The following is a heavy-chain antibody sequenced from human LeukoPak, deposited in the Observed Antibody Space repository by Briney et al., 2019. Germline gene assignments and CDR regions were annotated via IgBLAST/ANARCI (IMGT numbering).Heavy chain of an antibody. D-gene: IGHD6-6*01. CDR1: GFTFTNYG. CDR2: MSYDGSNK. V-gene: IGHV3-30*04. CDR3: ARADSSIAARLSRSSIFNYYYYMDV. J-gene: IGHJ6*03. Sequence: GGSLRLSCAASGFTFTNYGMHWVRQAPGKGLEWMTVMSYDGSNKYYADSVKGRFTISRDNAKNSLYLQMNSLRAEDTAVYYCARADSSIAARLSRSSIFNYYYYMDVWGRGTTVTVSS.